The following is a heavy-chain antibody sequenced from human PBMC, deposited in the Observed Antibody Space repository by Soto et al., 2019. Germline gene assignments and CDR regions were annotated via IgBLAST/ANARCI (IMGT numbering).Heavy chain of an antibody. CDR3: ARVGQLFPDLDL. D-gene: IGHD3-10*01. J-gene: IGHJ2*01. V-gene: IGHV4-34*01. CDR2: INHTGST. Sequence: QVQLQQWGAGLLKPSETLSLSCSVYGTSFSNSYWCWIRQAPGKGLEWLGEINHTGSTKYNPSLKSRVTISVDASKKEFSLKLRSLTAADTAVYYRARVGQLFPDLDLWGRGLLVAVSS. CDR1: GTSFSNSY.